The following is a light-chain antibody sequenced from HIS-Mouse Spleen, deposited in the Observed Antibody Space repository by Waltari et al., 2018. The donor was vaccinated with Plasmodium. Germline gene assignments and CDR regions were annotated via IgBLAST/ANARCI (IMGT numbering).Light chain of an antibody. Sequence: SYELTQPPPVSVSPGQTARITCSGDALPTQYAYWYQQKPGQAPVLVIYKDSERPSGIPERFSGSSSGTTVTLTISGVQAEDEADYYCQSADSSGTYVFGTGTKVTVL. CDR2: KDS. J-gene: IGLJ1*01. CDR3: QSADSSGTYV. V-gene: IGLV3-25*03. CDR1: ALPTQY.